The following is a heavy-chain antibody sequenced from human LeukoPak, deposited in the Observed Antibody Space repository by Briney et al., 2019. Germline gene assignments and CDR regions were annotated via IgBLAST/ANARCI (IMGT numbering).Heavy chain of an antibody. V-gene: IGHV4-39*07. CDR3: ARLLRVGYCSTTSCNWFDP. Sequence: SETLSLTCAVSGCSISSTSYYWGWVRQPPGKGLEWIGNIYYSGSTYYNPSLKSRVTISVDTSKNQFSLRLSSVTAADTAVYYCARLLRVGYCSTTSCNWFDPWGQGTLVTVSS. CDR2: IYYSGST. D-gene: IGHD2-2*03. CDR1: GCSISSTSYY. J-gene: IGHJ5*02.